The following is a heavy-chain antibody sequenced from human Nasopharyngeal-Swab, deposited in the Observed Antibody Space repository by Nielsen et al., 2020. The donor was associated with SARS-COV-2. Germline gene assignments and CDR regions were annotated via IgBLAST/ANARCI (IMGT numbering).Heavy chain of an antibody. V-gene: IGHV3-72*01. Sequence: GGSLRLSCAASGFTFSAHYMDWVRQAPGKGLEWVGRARNKANGYTTEYAASVRGRFTISRDDSKDSLYLQMNSLKTEDTAVYYCARDLSSVWTSGLGVWGQGTTATVSS. D-gene: IGHD6-19*01. CDR2: ARNKANGYTT. CDR3: ARDLSSVWTSGLGV. CDR1: GFTFSAHY. J-gene: IGHJ6*02.